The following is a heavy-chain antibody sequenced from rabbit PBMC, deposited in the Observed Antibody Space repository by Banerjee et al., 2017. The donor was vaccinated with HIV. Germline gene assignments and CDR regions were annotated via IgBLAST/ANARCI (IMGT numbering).Heavy chain of an antibody. Sequence: QSLEESGGDLVKPGASLTLTCTASGFSFNSSYYMCWVRQAPGKGLEWIGYIDPVFGSTYYASWVNGRFTISSHNAQNTLYLQLNSLTAADTATYFCVRVNSGLNLWGQGTLVTVS. D-gene: IGHD4-1*01. J-gene: IGHJ4*01. CDR3: VRVNSGLNL. CDR2: IDPVFGST. V-gene: IGHV1S40*01. CDR1: GFSFNSSYY.